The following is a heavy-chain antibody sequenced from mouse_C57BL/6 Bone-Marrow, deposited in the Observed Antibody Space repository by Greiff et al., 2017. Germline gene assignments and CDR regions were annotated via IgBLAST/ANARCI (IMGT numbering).Heavy chain of an antibody. V-gene: IGHV1-80*01. CDR1: GYAFSSYW. CDR2: IYPGDGET. Sequence: QVQLQQSGAELVKPGASVKISCKASGYAFSSYWMNWVKQRPGKGLEWIGQIYPGDGETNYNGKFKGKATLTADKSSSTAYMQLSSLTSEDSAVYFCARQGLPRRLYYAMDYWGQGTSVTVSS. J-gene: IGHJ4*01. D-gene: IGHD2-2*01. CDR3: ARQGLPRRLYYAMDY.